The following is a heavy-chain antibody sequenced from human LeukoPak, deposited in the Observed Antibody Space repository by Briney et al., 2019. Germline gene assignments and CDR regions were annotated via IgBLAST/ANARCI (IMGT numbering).Heavy chain of an antibody. V-gene: IGHV3-48*03. J-gene: IGHJ4*02. CDR2: ISSSGRII. D-gene: IGHD6-13*01. CDR3: ARVGVLSSSWLLY. Sequence: GGSLRLSCAVSGFTFSSYEMNWVRQAPGKGLEWVSYISSSGRIIYFADSVKGRFTISRDNAKNSLYLQMKSLRAEDTAVYYCARVGVLSSSWLLYWGQGTLVTVSS. CDR1: GFTFSSYE.